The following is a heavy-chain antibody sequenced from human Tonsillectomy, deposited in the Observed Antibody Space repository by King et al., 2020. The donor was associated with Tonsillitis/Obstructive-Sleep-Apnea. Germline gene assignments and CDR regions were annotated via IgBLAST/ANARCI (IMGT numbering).Heavy chain of an antibody. Sequence: VQLQQWGAGLLKPSETLSLTCAVYGGSFSGYYWSWIRQPPGKGLEWIGEINHSGSTNYNSFLKSRVTISVDTSKNQFSLKLSSVTAADTAVYYCARSSWNYGYYYYMDVWGKGTTVTVSS. J-gene: IGHJ6*03. D-gene: IGHD1-7*01. CDR2: INHSGST. CDR1: GGSFSGYY. V-gene: IGHV4-34*01. CDR3: ARSSWNYGYYYYMDV.